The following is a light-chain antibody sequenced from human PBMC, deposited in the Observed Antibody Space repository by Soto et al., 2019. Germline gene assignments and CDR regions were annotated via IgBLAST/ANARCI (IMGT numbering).Light chain of an antibody. CDR1: QSVSSSY. J-gene: IGKJ1*01. CDR2: GAS. Sequence: NVLTQSPGTLTLSPGERATLSCRASQSVSSSYLAWYQQKPRQAPRLLIYGASSRATGIPDRFSGSGSGTDFTLTISRLEPEDFAVYYCQQYGSSPETVGQGTKVEIK. CDR3: QQYGSSPET. V-gene: IGKV3-20*01.